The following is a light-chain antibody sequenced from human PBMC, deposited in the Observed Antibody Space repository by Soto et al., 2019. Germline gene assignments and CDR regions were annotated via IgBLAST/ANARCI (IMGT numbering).Light chain of an antibody. V-gene: IGKV3-20*01. CDR2: GAS. J-gene: IGKJ2*01. CDR1: QSVSSSY. CDR3: QQYGNSPPNT. Sequence: IVLTQSPGTLSLSPGERATLACRASQSVSSSYLAWYQQKPGQAHSHLIYGASSRATGIPDRFSGSVSGTDFPLTISRLEPEDFEEYFCQQYGNSPPNTFGQGTKVEIK.